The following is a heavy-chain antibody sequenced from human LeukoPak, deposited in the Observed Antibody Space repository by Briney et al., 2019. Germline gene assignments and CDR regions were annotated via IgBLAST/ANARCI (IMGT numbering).Heavy chain of an antibody. V-gene: IGHV3-30*02. CDR2: IRYDGSNK. D-gene: IGHD3-3*01. CDR3: AKDPGFTIFGVVTDYYMDV. Sequence: GGSLRLSCAASGFTFSSYSMNWVRQAPGKGLEWVAFIRYDGSNKYYADSVKGRFTISRDNSKNTLYLQMNSLRAEDTAVYYCAKDPGFTIFGVVTDYYMDVWGKGTTVTVSS. J-gene: IGHJ6*03. CDR1: GFTFSSYS.